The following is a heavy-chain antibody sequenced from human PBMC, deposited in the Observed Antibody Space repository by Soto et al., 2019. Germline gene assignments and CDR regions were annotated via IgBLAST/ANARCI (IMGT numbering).Heavy chain of an antibody. J-gene: IGHJ3*02. CDR2: IIPIFGTA. Sequence: QVQLVQSGAEVKKPGSSVKVSCKPSGGTFSSYAISWVRQAPGQGLEWMGGIIPIFGTANYALKFQGRVKITADESTSTGDMALSSLRSEDTAVYYCAGTHATKAGNAFDIWGQGRMVTVSS. V-gene: IGHV1-69*01. D-gene: IGHD5-12*01. CDR3: AGTHATKAGNAFDI. CDR1: GGTFSSYA.